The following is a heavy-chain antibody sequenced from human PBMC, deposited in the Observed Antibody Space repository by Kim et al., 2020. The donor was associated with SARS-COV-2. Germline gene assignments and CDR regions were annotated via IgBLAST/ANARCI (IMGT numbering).Heavy chain of an antibody. Sequence: SETLSLTCTVSGGSISSYYWSWIRQPPGKGLEWIGCIYYSGNTNYNPSLKSRVTISVDTSKNQFSLQLSSVTAADTTVYYCARVFLVRSVILFDYWGQGTLVTVSS. D-gene: IGHD3-10*01. CDR3: ARVFLVRSVILFDY. CDR1: GGSISSYY. V-gene: IGHV4-59*01. CDR2: IYYSGNT. J-gene: IGHJ4*02.